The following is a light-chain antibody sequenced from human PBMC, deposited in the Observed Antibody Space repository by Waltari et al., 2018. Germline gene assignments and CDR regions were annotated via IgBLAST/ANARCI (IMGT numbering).Light chain of an antibody. CDR1: QSVLYSSNNKNY. CDR2: WAS. CDR3: QQYYSTPPT. Sequence: DIVMTQSPDSLAVSLAERATINCKSSQSVLYSSNNKNYLAWHQQKPGQPPKLLIYWASTRESGVPDRFSGSGSGTDFTLTISSLQAEDVAVYYCQQYYSTPPTFGPGTKVDIK. J-gene: IGKJ3*01. V-gene: IGKV4-1*01.